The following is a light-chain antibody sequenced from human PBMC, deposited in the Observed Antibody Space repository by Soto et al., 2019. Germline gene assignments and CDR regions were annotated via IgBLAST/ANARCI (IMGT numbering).Light chain of an antibody. J-gene: IGKJ4*01. V-gene: IGKV3-15*01. CDR3: QQYNNCPPT. CDR2: GAS. Sequence: EKEMTQSPATLSVSPGERATLSCRASQSVSSNLAWYQQKPGQAPRLLIYGASTRAPDIPARFSGSGSGTEFTLTISSLQSEDFAVYYCQQYNNCPPTFGGGTKVEIK. CDR1: QSVSSN.